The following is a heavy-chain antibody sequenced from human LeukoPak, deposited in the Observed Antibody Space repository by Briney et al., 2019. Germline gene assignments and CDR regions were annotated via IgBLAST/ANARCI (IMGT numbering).Heavy chain of an antibody. V-gene: IGHV3-7*03. CDR3: ATDYYDSSGYYTGTY. J-gene: IGHJ4*02. D-gene: IGHD3-22*01. Sequence: GGSLRLSCAASGFTFSGYWMNWVRQAPGKGLEWVANIKKEGSEKYYVDSVKGRFTISRDNAKNSLYLQMNSLRADDTAVYCCATDYYDSSGYYTGTYWGQGTLVTVSS. CDR1: GFTFSGYW. CDR2: IKKEGSEK.